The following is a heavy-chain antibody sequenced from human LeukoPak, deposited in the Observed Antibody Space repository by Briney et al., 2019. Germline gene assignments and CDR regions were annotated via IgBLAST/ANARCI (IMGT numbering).Heavy chain of an antibody. CDR2: IYYSGST. CDR3: ARHLFVGATNWFDP. Sequence: PSETLSLTCTVSGGSISSYYWSLIRQPPGKGLEWIGYIYYSGSTNYNPSLKSRVTISVDTSKNQFSLKLSSVTAADTAMYYCARHLFVGATNWFDPWGQGTLVTVSS. J-gene: IGHJ5*02. V-gene: IGHV4-59*01. D-gene: IGHD1-26*01. CDR1: GGSISSYY.